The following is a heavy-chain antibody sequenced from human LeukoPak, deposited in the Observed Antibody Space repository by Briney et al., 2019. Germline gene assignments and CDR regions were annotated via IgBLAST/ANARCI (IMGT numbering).Heavy chain of an antibody. J-gene: IGHJ4*02. CDR1: GFTVSNNY. D-gene: IGHD1-26*01. Sequence: GGSLRLSCATSGFTVSNNYMSWVRQAPGKGLEWVSVIHSGGSIYYADAVKGRFTISRDTSKNTLYLQMNSLRVEDTAVYYCTKGGGGSSPGFWGQGTLVTVSS. CDR2: IHSGGSI. CDR3: TKGGGGSSPGF. V-gene: IGHV3-66*01.